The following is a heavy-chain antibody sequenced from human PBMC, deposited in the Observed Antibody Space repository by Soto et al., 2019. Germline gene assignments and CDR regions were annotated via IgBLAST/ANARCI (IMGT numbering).Heavy chain of an antibody. J-gene: IGHJ4*02. CDR2: IIPIFGTA. CDR1: GGTFSSYA. V-gene: IGHV1-69*13. D-gene: IGHD4-17*01. CDR3: ARVTDYGGNPYFDY. Sequence: SVKVSCKASGGTFSSYAISWVRQAPGQGLEWMGGIIPIFGTANYAQKFQGRVTITADESTSTAYMELSSLRSEDTAVYYCARVTDYGGNPYFDYWGQGTLVTVPQ.